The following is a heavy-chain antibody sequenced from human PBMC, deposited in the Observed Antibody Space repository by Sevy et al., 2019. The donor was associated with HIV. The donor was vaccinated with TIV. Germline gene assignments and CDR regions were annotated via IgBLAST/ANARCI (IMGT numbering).Heavy chain of an antibody. CDR1: GFTFSSYA. CDR2: ISSNGGST. D-gene: IGHD1-7*01. Sequence: EGSLRLSCSASGFTFSSYAMHWVRQAPGKGLEYVSAISSNGGSTYYADSVKGRFTISRDNSKNTLYLQMSSLRAEDTAVYYCVKGKGITGTTYDYYYGMDVWGQGTTVTVSS. V-gene: IGHV3-64D*06. CDR3: VKGKGITGTTYDYYYGMDV. J-gene: IGHJ6*02.